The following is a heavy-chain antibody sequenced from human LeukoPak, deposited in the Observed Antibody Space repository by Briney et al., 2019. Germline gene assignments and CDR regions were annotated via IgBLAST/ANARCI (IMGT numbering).Heavy chain of an antibody. CDR2: ISMNPSYI. Sequence: GGSLRLSCAASGFNFSTYSMNWVRQAPGKGLEWISYISMNPSYIYYTDSVKGRFTISRDNAKNSLYLQMNSLRDEDTAVYYCAGDLYGSGKPYYFDYWGQGTLVTVSS. V-gene: IGHV3-48*02. J-gene: IGHJ4*02. CDR3: AGDLYGSGKPYYFDY. CDR1: GFNFSTYS. D-gene: IGHD3-10*01.